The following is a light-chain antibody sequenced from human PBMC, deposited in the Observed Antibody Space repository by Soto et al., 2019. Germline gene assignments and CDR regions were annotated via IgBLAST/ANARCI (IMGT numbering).Light chain of an antibody. CDR2: SNN. CDR1: SSNIGSNT. CDR3: AAWDDSLNGHVV. J-gene: IGLJ2*01. V-gene: IGLV1-44*01. Sequence: QSVLTQPPSASGTPGQRVTISCSGSSSNIGSNTVNWYQQLPGTAPKLLIYSNNQRPSGVPDRFSGSKSGTSASLAISGLQSEDEADYYCAAWDDSLNGHVVFGGGTKLTVL.